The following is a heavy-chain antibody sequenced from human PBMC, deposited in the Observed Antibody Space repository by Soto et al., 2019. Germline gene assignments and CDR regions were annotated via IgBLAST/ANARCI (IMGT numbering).Heavy chain of an antibody. CDR3: ARGGLPAYSGYDPNYNFDY. J-gene: IGHJ4*02. D-gene: IGHD5-12*01. Sequence: QVQLVESGGGVVQPGRSLRLSCAASGFTFSSYGMHRVRLAPGKGLEWVAVIWYDGSNKYYADSVKGRFTISRDNSKNTLYMQMNILAAEATTVYFCARGGLPAYSGYDPNYNFDYWGQGTLVTVSS. V-gene: IGHV3-33*01. CDR2: IWYDGSNK. CDR1: GFTFSSYG.